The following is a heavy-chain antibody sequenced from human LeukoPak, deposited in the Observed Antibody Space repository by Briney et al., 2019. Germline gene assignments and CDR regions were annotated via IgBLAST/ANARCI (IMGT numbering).Heavy chain of an antibody. Sequence: GGSLRLSCAASGFTFSSYSMNWVRQAPGKGLEWVSSISSSSSYIYYADSVKGRFTISRDNAKNSLYLQMNSLRAEDTAVYYCARGSGPRDGYCSGGSCYRHRRLFDYWGQGTLVTASS. J-gene: IGHJ4*02. D-gene: IGHD2-15*01. CDR2: ISSSSSYI. CDR3: ARGSGPRDGYCSGGSCYRHRRLFDY. V-gene: IGHV3-21*01. CDR1: GFTFSSYS.